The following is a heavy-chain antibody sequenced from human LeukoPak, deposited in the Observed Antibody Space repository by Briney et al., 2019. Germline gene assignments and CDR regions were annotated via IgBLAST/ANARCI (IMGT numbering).Heavy chain of an antibody. CDR2: ISYDGSNK. V-gene: IGHV3-30-3*01. CDR1: GFTFSSYD. D-gene: IGHD6-6*01. CDR3: ARDRVLYSSLSYQLIYGMDV. Sequence: QSGGSLRLSCAAYGFTFSSYDMHWDRQAPGKGLERVAVISYDGSNKYYADSVKGRFTISRDNSKNTLYLQMNSLRAEDTAVYYCARDRVLYSSLSYQLIYGMDVWGQGTTVTVSS. J-gene: IGHJ6*02.